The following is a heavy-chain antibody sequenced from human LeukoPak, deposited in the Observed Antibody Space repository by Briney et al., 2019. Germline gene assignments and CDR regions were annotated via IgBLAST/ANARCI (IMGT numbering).Heavy chain of an antibody. CDR2: ISSSGSTI. CDR3: VKVAKYYYGSETYYFFEH. CDR1: GFTFSSYE. J-gene: IGHJ4*02. Sequence: GGSLRLSCAASGFTFSSYEMNWVRQAPGKGLEWVSYISSSGSTIYYADSVKGRFTISRDNAKNSLYLQMNSLRVEDTGIYYCVKVAKYYYGSETYYFFEHWGQGTPVTASS. D-gene: IGHD3-10*01. V-gene: IGHV3-48*03.